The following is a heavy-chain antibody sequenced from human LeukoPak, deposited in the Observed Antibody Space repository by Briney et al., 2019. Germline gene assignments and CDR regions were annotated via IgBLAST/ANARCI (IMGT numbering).Heavy chain of an antibody. CDR3: ARGYAGYYDSSGYLFDY. V-gene: IGHV4-59*01. J-gene: IGHJ4*02. CDR1: GGSISSYY. Sequence: SETLSLTCTVSGGSISSYYWSWIRQPPGKGLEWIGYIYYSGSTNYNPSLKSRVTISVDTSKNQFSLKLSSVTAADTAVYYCARGYAGYYDSSGYLFDYWGQGTLVTVSS. D-gene: IGHD3-22*01. CDR2: IYYSGST.